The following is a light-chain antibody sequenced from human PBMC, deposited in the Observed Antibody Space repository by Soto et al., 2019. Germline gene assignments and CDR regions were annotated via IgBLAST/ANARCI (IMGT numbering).Light chain of an antibody. CDR1: QSVLYDTNNRNY. J-gene: IGKJ4*01. V-gene: IGKV4-1*01. CDR3: QQYFGSPLT. Sequence: DIVMTQSPDSLAVSLVERATINCKSSQSVLYDTNNRNYLAWYQQKPGQPPKLLIYWASTRESGVPDRFSGSGSGTDFTFTISGLQAEDVAVYYCQQYFGSPLTFGGGTKVEIK. CDR2: WAS.